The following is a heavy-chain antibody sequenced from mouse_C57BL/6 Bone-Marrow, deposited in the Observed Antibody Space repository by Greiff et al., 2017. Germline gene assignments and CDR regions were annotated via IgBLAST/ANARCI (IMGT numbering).Heavy chain of an antibody. CDR1: GYTFTSYW. D-gene: IGHD1-1*01. CDR2: IHTNSGST. CDR3: ARVTTGYFDD. J-gene: IGHJ2*01. Sequence: QVQLQQPGAELVKPGASLKLSCKASGYTFTSYWMSWVKQRPGQGLEWIGIIHTNSGSTNYTEKFKSKATLSVDNSSSTVYLQISSLTSEDTAVYYCARVTTGYFDDWGQGTTLTVSS. V-gene: IGHV1-64*01.